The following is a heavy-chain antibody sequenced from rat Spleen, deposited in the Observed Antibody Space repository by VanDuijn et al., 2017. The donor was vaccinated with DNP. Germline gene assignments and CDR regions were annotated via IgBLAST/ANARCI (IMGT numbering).Heavy chain of an antibody. CDR1: TYH. J-gene: IGHJ2*01. CDR3: ARGDYGN. CDR2: IWSNGDT. V-gene: IGHV2-32*01. Sequence: TYHMHWIRQPPGKGLEWMGVIWSNGDTSYNSDLISRLSISRDTSKSQVFLKMNSLQAEDTATYYCARGDYGNWGQGVMVTVSS. D-gene: IGHD1-3*01.